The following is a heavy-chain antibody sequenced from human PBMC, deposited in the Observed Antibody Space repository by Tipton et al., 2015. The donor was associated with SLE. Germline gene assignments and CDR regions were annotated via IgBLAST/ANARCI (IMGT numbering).Heavy chain of an antibody. V-gene: IGHV3-74*01. CDR1: GFTFSTYF. D-gene: IGHD2-8*02. CDR2: IYMDGSTT. J-gene: IGHJ6*02. Sequence: SLRLSCAASGFTFSTYFMHWVRQAPGKGLVWVSRIYMDGSTTNYADSVKGRFTISRDNAKNMVYLQMNSLRDEDTAVYYCGTTSTDYGMDVWSQGTLVTVSS. CDR3: GTTSTDYGMDV.